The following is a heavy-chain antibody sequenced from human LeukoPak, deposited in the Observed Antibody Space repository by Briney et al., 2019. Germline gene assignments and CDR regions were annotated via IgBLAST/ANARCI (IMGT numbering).Heavy chain of an antibody. CDR2: ISYDGSNK. D-gene: IGHD6-19*01. J-gene: IGHJ5*02. Sequence: QPGGSLRLSCAASGFTFSSYAMHWVRQAPGKGLEWVAVISYDGSNKYYADSVKGRFTISRDNSKNTLYLQMNSLRAEDTAVYYCARDGQQWLVLNWFDPWGQGTLVTVSS. CDR1: GFTFSSYA. V-gene: IGHV3-30-3*01. CDR3: ARDGQQWLVLNWFDP.